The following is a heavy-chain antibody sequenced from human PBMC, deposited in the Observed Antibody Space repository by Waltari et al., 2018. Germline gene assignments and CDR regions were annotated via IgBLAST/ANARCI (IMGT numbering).Heavy chain of an antibody. CDR2: IYTRGST. CDR3: ARESLRSIGAPKLRYSYGYPLYCDY. CDR1: GGSISSYY. D-gene: IGHD5-18*01. V-gene: IGHV4-4*07. J-gene: IGHJ4*02. Sequence: QVQLQESGPGLVKPSETLSLTCTVSGGSISSYYCSWIRQPAGKGLAWIGRIYTRGSTHYTPHLKSRVTMSEETSKNQFSLQLRSGTAADTAVYYWARESLRSIGAPKLRYSYGYPLYCDYWGQGTLVTVSS.